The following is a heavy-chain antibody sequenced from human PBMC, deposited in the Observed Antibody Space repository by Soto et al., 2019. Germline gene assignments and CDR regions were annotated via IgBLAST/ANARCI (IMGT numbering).Heavy chain of an antibody. Sequence: GGSLRLSCAASGFTFSSYDMRWVRQATGKGLEWVSAIGTAGDTYYPGSVKGRFTISRDNSKNTLYLQMNSLTAEDTAIYYCASYPVGYCSGGSCHPVDPWGQGTLVTVSS. V-gene: IGHV3-13*01. D-gene: IGHD2-15*01. CDR2: IGTAGDT. J-gene: IGHJ5*02. CDR3: ASYPVGYCSGGSCHPVDP. CDR1: GFTFSSYD.